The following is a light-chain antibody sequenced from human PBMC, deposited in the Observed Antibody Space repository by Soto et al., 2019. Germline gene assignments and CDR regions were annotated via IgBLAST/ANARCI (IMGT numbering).Light chain of an antibody. CDR1: QSVSSSY. J-gene: IGKJ1*01. Sequence: DIVLTQSPDTLSLSPGERAPLSCRASQSVSSSYLAWYQQKPGQAPRLLIYGASSRATGIPDRFSGSGSGTDFTLTISRLEPEDFAVYYCQQYGSSPKTFGQGTKVDIK. CDR3: QQYGSSPKT. V-gene: IGKV3-20*01. CDR2: GAS.